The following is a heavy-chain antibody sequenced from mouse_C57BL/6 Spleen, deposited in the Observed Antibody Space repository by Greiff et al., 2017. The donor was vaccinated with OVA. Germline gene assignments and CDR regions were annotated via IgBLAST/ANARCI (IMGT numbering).Heavy chain of an antibody. CDR2: IWSGGST. J-gene: IGHJ4*01. D-gene: IGHD1-1*01. CDR1: GFSLTSYG. Sequence: VQVVESGPGLVQPSQSLSITCTVSGFSLTSYGVHWVRQSPGKGLEWLGVIWSGGSTDYNAAFISRLSISKDNSKSQVFFKMNSLQADDTAIYYCASYYYGSSYVAMDYWGQGTSVTVSS. CDR3: ASYYYGSSYVAMDY. V-gene: IGHV2-2*01.